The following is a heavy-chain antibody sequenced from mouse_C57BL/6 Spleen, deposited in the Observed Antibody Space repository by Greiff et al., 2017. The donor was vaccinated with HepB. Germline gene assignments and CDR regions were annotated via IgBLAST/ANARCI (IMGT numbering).Heavy chain of an antibody. V-gene: IGHV1-26*01. CDR3: ASPIYYYGSSFDY. Sequence: EVQLQQSGPELVKPGASVKISCKASGYTFTDYYMNWVKQSHGKSLEWIGDINPNNGGTSYNQKFKGKATLTVDKSSSTAYMELRSLTSEDSAVYYCASPIYYYGSSFDYWGQGTTLTVSS. CDR1: GYTFTDYY. CDR2: INPNNGGT. D-gene: IGHD1-1*01. J-gene: IGHJ2*01.